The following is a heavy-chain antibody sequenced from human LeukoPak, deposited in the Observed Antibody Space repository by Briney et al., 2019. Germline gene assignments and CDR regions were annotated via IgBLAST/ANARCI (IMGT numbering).Heavy chain of an antibody. Sequence: SETLSLTCAVSGGSISSSNWWSWVRQPPGKWLEWIGEIYHSGSTNYNPSLKSRVTIPVDKSKNQFSLKLSYVTAADTAVYYRARKAVLDYNWFDPWGQGTLVTVSS. J-gene: IGHJ5*02. D-gene: IGHD6-19*01. V-gene: IGHV4-4*02. CDR3: ARKAVLDYNWFDP. CDR1: GGSISSSNW. CDR2: IYHSGST.